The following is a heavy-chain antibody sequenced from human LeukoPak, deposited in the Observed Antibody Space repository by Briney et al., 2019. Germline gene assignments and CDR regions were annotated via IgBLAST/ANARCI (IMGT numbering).Heavy chain of an antibody. CDR3: AVYRLYGTNFFDP. J-gene: IGHJ5*02. V-gene: IGHV1-18*01. Sequence: ASVKVSCKASGYTFTSFDSYGITWARQAPGQGREWMGWISVHNGKTNSAQKFQARVTMTTDTSTSTTYMELRCLTSDHTAVYYCAVYRLYGTNFFDPWGQGTLVTVSS. CDR1: GYTFTSFDSYG. D-gene: IGHD1-7*01. CDR2: ISVHNGKT.